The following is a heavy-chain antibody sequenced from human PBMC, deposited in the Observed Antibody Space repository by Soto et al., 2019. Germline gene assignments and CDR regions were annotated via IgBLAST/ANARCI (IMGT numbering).Heavy chain of an antibody. V-gene: IGHV4-30-2*01. CDR3: ARGVLRGLCSV. CDR2: IYHSGST. CDR1: GGSISSGGYS. D-gene: IGHD3-3*01. J-gene: IGHJ6*02. Sequence: SETLSLTCAVSGGSISSGGYSWSWIRQPPGKGLEWIGYIYHSGSTYYNLSLKSRVTISVDRSKNQFSLKLSSVTAADTAVYYCARGVLRGLCSVWGQGTTVTVSS.